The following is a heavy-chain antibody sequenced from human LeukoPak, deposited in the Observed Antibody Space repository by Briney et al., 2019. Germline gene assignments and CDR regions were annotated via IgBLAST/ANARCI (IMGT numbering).Heavy chain of an antibody. V-gene: IGHV4-59*08. CDR3: ARHHDGGPKLRLDF. CDR1: GASLSNYY. D-gene: IGHD2-15*01. Sequence: SETLSLTCRVSGASLSNYYCSWMRQSPGQGLEWIGVFHYSGSTNYNPSLNSRVTTSIDTSMNHLYLTLGSVTAADTAGYFCARHHDGGPKLRLDFWGLGVLVTVSS. CDR2: FHYSGST. J-gene: IGHJ4*02.